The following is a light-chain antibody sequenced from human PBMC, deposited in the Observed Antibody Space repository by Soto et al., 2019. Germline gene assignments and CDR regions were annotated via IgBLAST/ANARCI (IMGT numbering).Light chain of an antibody. CDR2: VNN. J-gene: IGLJ3*02. Sequence: QSVLTQPPSVSGAPGQRVTISRTGSSSNIGAGYDVHWYQQLPGTAPKLLIYVNNNRPSGVPDRFSASKSGTSASLVITGGGGGGEADYYCQSYDSSLSTSGVFGGGTKLTVL. V-gene: IGLV1-40*01. CDR3: QSYDSSLSTSGV. CDR1: SSNIGAGYD.